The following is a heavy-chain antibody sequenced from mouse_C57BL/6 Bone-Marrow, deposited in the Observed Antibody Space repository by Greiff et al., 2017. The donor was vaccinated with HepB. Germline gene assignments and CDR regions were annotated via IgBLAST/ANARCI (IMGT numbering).Heavy chain of an antibody. CDR2: IDPANGHT. Sequence: VQLQQSVAELVRPGASVKLSCTASGFNIKNPYMHWVKQRPEQGLEWIGRIDPANGHTKYAPKFQGKATITADTSSNTAYLQLSSLTSEDTAIYYCAHSNQRGDYWGQGNSVTVSS. D-gene: IGHD2-5*01. CDR3: AHSNQRGDY. V-gene: IGHV14-3*01. CDR1: GFNIKNPY. J-gene: IGHJ4*01.